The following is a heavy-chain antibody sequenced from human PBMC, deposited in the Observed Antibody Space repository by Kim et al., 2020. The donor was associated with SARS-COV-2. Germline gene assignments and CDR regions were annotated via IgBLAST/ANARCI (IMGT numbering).Heavy chain of an antibody. J-gene: IGHJ6*02. CDR2: IKQDGSEK. CDR3: ARQSPYYYGSGSYYKPIAYYYYGMDV. V-gene: IGHV3-7*03. Sequence: GGSLRLSCAASGFTFSSYWMSWVRQAPGKGLEWVANIKQDGSEKYYVDSVKGRFTISRDNAKNSLYLQMNSLRAEDTAVYYCARQSPYYYGSGSYYKPIAYYYYGMDVWGQGTTVTGSS. CDR1: GFTFSSYW. D-gene: IGHD3-10*01.